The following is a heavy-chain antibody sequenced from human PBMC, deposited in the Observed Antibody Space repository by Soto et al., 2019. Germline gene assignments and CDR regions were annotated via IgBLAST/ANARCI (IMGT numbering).Heavy chain of an antibody. CDR1: GGSISSSSYY. CDR3: ARHAVPPGYYYGMDV. Sequence: QLQLQESGPGLVKPSETLSLTCTVSGGSISSSSYYWGWIRQPPGKGLEWIGSIYYSGSTYYNPSLKMRVTISVDTSKNQFSLKLSSVTAADTAGYYCARHAVPPGYYYGMDVWGQGTTVTVSS. V-gene: IGHV4-39*01. J-gene: IGHJ6*02. CDR2: IYYSGST.